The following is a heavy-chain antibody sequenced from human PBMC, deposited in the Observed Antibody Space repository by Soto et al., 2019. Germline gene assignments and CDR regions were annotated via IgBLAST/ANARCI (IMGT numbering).Heavy chain of an antibody. Sequence: VASVKVSCKASGYTFTSYGISWVRQAPGQGLEWMGWISAYNGNTNYAQKLQGRVTMTTDTSTSTAYMEPRSLRSDDTAVYYCATTPRIVVVPAAIVYYYGMDVWGQGTTVTVSS. CDR1: GYTFTSYG. V-gene: IGHV1-18*01. J-gene: IGHJ6*02. CDR3: ATTPRIVVVPAAIVYYYGMDV. CDR2: ISAYNGNT. D-gene: IGHD2-2*02.